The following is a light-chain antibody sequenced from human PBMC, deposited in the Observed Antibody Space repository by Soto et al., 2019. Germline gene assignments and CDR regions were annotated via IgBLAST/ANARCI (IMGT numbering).Light chain of an antibody. V-gene: IGKV3-20*01. CDR1: QSVSNS. CDR3: HQYGHSPVT. CDR2: GAS. J-gene: IGKJ4*01. Sequence: EIVLTQSPGTLSLSPGERATLSCRASQSVSNSLAWYQQKTGQAPRLLISGASSRATDIPDRFSGSGSGTDFTLTISRLEPEDFALYYCHQYGHSPVTFGGGTKAAIK.